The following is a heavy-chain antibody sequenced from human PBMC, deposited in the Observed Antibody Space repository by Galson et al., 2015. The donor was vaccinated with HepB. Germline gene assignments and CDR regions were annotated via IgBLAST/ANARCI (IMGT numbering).Heavy chain of an antibody. CDR1: GFTFSSYG. J-gene: IGHJ4*02. Sequence: SLRLSCAASGFTFSSYGMHWVRQAPGKGLEWVAVISYDGSNKYYADSVKGRFTISRDNSKNTLYLQMNSLRAEDTAVYYCAKDYRRRRQSPTSIDYWGQGTLVTVSS. D-gene: IGHD4-11*01. V-gene: IGHV3-30*18. CDR2: ISYDGSNK. CDR3: AKDYRRRRQSPTSIDY.